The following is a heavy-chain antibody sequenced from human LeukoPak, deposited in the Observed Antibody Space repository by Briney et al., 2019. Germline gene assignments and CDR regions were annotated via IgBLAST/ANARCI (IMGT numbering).Heavy chain of an antibody. V-gene: IGHV3-23*01. D-gene: IGHD2-8*02. CDR2: VSGNGGGI. Sequence: GSLRLSCAASGFTFSGYAMTWVRQAPGKGLEWVSAVSGNGGGIYYADSVRARFTISRDNSKNTLYLQMNSLRAEDTAVYYCAVLVTSATVYWGQGALVTVSS. CDR1: GFTFSGYA. J-gene: IGHJ4*02. CDR3: AVLVTSATVY.